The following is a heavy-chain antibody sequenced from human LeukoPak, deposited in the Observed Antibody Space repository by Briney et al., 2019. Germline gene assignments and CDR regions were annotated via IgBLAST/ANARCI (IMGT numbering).Heavy chain of an antibody. J-gene: IGHJ4*02. Sequence: SQTLSLTCAVSGGSISSGSYSWSWIRQPPGKGLEWIGYIYPRGSTYYNPSLKSRVTMSLDRSANQFSLNLSSVTAADTAVYYCARFSPRAMGNYFDFWGQGTLVTVSS. CDR1: GGSISSGSYS. CDR2: IYPRGST. V-gene: IGHV4-30-2*01. D-gene: IGHD7-27*01. CDR3: ARFSPRAMGNYFDF.